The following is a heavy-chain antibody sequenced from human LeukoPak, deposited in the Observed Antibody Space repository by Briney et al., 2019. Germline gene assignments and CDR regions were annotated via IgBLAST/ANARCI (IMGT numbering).Heavy chain of an antibody. CDR1: GFTFDDYG. CDR3: ARERVTTDNYYYMDV. J-gene: IGHJ6*03. V-gene: IGHV3-20*04. Sequence: GGSLRLSCAASGFTFDDYGMSWVRQAPGKGLEWVSGIKWNGDSTGYVDSVKGRFTISRDNAKNSLYLQMNSLRAEDTALFYCARERVTTDNYYYMDVWGKGTTVTVSS. D-gene: IGHD1-26*01. CDR2: IKWNGDST.